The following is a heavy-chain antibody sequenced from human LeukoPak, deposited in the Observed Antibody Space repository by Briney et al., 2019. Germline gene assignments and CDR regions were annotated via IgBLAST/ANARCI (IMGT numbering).Heavy chain of an antibody. CDR1: GGTFSSYG. D-gene: IGHD6-25*01. V-gene: IGHV1-69*13. CDR2: IVPMFGKS. J-gene: IGHJ4*02. CDR3: AREFEGHHPACGD. Sequence: GASVKVSCKASGGTFSSYGISWIRQSPGQGLEWMGDIVPMFGKSNYAQKFQGRLTITADESTNTAYMELTSLTFEDTAVYYCAREFEGHHPACGDWGQGTLVTVSS.